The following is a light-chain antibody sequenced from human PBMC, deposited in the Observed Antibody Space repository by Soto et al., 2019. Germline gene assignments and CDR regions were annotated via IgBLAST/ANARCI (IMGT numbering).Light chain of an antibody. J-gene: IGKJ1*01. CDR2: AAS. CDR1: QSVSSY. CDR3: QQYNTYRT. V-gene: IGKV1-39*01. Sequence: DLQMTQSPSSLSASVGDRVTITCRASQSVSSYLNWYQQKPGKAPKLLIYAASSLQSGVPSRFSGSGSGTEFTLTISSLQPDDFATYYCQQYNTYRTFGQGTKVDIK.